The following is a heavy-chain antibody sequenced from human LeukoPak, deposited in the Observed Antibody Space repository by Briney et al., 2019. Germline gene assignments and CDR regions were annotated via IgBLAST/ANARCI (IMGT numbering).Heavy chain of an antibody. CDR1: GYKFTTHW. D-gene: IGHD3-16*02. Sequence: PGESLKISCKGSGYKFTTHWIGWVRQMPGKGLEYMGIIYPDDSETRYSPSFEGQVTISADRSTSTAYLQWSSLNASDTAMYYCARTKPGGGYHYYGMDVWGQGTTVIVS. V-gene: IGHV5-51*01. CDR2: IYPDDSET. J-gene: IGHJ6*02. CDR3: ARTKPGGGYHYYGMDV.